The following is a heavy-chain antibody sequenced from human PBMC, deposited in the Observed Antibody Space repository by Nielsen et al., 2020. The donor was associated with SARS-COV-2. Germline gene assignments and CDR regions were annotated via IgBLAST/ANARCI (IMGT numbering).Heavy chain of an antibody. CDR2: TYYRSKWYN. V-gene: IGHV6-1*01. J-gene: IGHJ6*03. D-gene: IGHD6-13*01. Sequence: WIRQSPSRGLEWLGRTYYRSKWYNDYAVSVKSRITINPDTSKNQFSLQLNSVTPEDTAVYYCARAPLDSSSWGYYYYYYMDVWGKGTTVTVS. CDR3: ARAPLDSSSWGYYYYYYMDV.